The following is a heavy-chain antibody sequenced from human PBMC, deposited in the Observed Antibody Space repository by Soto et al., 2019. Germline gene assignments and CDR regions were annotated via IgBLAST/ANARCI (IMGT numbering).Heavy chain of an antibody. D-gene: IGHD2-21*02. CDR2: ISGSGGST. CDR1: GFTFSSYA. J-gene: IGHJ6*02. V-gene: IGHV3-23*01. Sequence: GGSLRLSCAASGFTFSSYAMSWVRQAPGKGLEWVSAISGSGGSTYYADSVKGRFTISRDNSKNTLYLQMNSLRAEDTAVYYCAKGSGDHYYYGMDVWGQGTTVTVSS. CDR3: AKGSGDHYYYGMDV.